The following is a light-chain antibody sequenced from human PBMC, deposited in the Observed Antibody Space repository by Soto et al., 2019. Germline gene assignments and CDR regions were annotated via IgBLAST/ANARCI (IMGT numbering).Light chain of an antibody. CDR3: SSYTSSSTLV. V-gene: IGLV2-14*01. J-gene: IGLJ1*01. CDR2: EVS. CDR1: SSDVGGYNY. Sequence: QSVLTQPASVSGSPGQSITISCTGTSSDVGGYNYVSWYQQHPGKAPKLMIYEVSNRPSGVSNRFSGSKSGNTASLTISGLQAEDEADHYCSSYTSSSTLVFGTGTKV.